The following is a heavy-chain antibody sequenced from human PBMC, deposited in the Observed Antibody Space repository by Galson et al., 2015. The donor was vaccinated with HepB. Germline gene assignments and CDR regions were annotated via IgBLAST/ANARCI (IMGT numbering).Heavy chain of an antibody. CDR2: TYYRSKWYN. Sequence: CAISEDSVSSNSAAWNWIRQSPSRGLEWLGRTYYRSKWYNDYAVFVKSRITINPDTSKNQFSLQLRSVTPEDTAVYYCAKTRTPSYGMDVWGQGTTVTVSS. V-gene: IGHV6-1*01. D-gene: IGHD1-14*01. J-gene: IGHJ6*02. CDR3: AKTRTPSYGMDV. CDR1: EDSVSSNSAA.